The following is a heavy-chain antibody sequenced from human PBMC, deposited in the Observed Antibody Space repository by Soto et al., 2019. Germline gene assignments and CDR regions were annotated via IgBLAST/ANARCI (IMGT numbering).Heavy chain of an antibody. CDR1: GYTFTGYY. D-gene: IGHD6-19*01. J-gene: IGHJ4*02. CDR3: ARDPPEPLYSSGWFSIDY. Sequence: ASVKVSCKASGYTFTGYYMHWVRQAPGQGLEWMGWINPNSGGTNYAQKFQGRVTMTRDTSISTAYMELSRLRSDDTAVYYCARDPPEPLYSSGWFSIDYWDQGTLITVSS. V-gene: IGHV1-2*02. CDR2: INPNSGGT.